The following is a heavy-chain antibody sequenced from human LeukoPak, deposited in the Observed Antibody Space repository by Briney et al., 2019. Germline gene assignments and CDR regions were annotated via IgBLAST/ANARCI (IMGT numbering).Heavy chain of an antibody. V-gene: IGHV3-48*01. CDR1: GFTFSSYS. CDR2: ISSSSNTI. J-gene: IGHJ4*02. CDR3: ARDRIVVVPAAPAN. D-gene: IGHD2-2*01. Sequence: GGSLRLSCAASGFTFSSYSMNWVRQAPGKGLEWVSYISSSSNTIYYADSVKGRFTISRDNSKNTLYLQMNSLRAEDTAVYYCARDRIVVVPAAPANWGQGTLVTVSS.